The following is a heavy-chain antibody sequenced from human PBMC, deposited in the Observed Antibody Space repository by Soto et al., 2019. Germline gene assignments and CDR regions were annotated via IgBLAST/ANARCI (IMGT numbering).Heavy chain of an antibody. Sequence: GESLKISCKGSGYSFTSYWIGWVRQMPGKGLEWMGIIYPGDSDTRYSPSFQGQVTISADKSISTAYLQWSSLKASDTAMYYCARHRDPYSSSWYGAFDIWAQRTMVTVSS. J-gene: IGHJ3*02. D-gene: IGHD6-13*01. CDR3: ARHRDPYSSSWYGAFDI. CDR1: GYSFTSYW. CDR2: IYPGDSDT. V-gene: IGHV5-51*01.